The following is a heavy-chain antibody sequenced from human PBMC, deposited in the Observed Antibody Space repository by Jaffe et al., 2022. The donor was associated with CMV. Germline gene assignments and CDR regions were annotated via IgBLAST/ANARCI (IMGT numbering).Heavy chain of an antibody. CDR3: ARLRLGDSSSWYDRSHYYMDV. Sequence: QLQLQESGPGLVKPSETLSLTCTVSGGSISSSSYYWGWIRQPPGKGLEWIGSIYYSGSTYYNPSLKSRVTISVDTSKNQFSLKLSSVTAADTAVYYCARLRLGDSSSWYDRSHYYMDVWGKGTTVTVSS. J-gene: IGHJ6*03. D-gene: IGHD6-13*01. V-gene: IGHV4-39*01. CDR1: GGSISSSSYY. CDR2: IYYSGST.